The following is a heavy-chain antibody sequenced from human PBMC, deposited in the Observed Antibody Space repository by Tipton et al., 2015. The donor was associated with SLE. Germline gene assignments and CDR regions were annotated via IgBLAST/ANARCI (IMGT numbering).Heavy chain of an antibody. V-gene: IGHV4-38-2*02. Sequence: TLSLTCSVSGYSVTSGYYWGWIRQPPGKGLEWIGNIHHSGSTYYNPSLKSRVIISVDTSKNQFSLKLSSVTAADTAVYYCARDRAATGLFSERGWFDPWGQGALVTVSS. CDR2: IHHSGST. CDR3: ARDRAATGLFSERGWFDP. CDR1: GYSVTSGYY. J-gene: IGHJ5*02. D-gene: IGHD6-25*01.